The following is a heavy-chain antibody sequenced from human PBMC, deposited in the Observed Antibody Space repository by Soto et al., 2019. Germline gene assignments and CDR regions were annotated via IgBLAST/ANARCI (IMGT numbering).Heavy chain of an antibody. V-gene: IGHV4-39*01. J-gene: IGHJ5*02. Sequence: SETLSLTCTVSGGSISSSSYYWGWIRQPPGKGLECVGTMYYSGSTYYNPSLKSRVTISVDTSKNQFSLKLSSVTAADTAVYYCASPKIAFYNWFDPWGQGTLVTVSS. CDR3: ASPKIAFYNWFDP. CDR2: MYYSGST. CDR1: GGSISSSSYY. D-gene: IGHD3-3*02.